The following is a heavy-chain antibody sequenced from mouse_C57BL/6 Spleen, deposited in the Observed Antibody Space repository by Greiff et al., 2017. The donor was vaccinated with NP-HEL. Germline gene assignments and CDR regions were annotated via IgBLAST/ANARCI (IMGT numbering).Heavy chain of an antibody. Sequence: QVQLQQPGTELVKPGASVKLSCKASGYTFTSYWMHWVKQRPGQGLEWIGNINPSNGGPNYNEKFKGKATLTVDKSSSTAYMQLSSLTSEDSAVYYCARWGVTAGAMDYWGQGTSVTVSA. CDR2: INPSNGGP. V-gene: IGHV1-53*01. CDR3: ARWGVTAGAMDY. J-gene: IGHJ4*01. CDR1: GYTFTSYW. D-gene: IGHD2-2*01.